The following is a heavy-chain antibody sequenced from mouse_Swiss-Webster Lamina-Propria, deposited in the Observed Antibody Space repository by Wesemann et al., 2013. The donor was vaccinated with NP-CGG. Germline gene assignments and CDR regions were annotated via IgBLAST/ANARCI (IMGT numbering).Heavy chain of an antibody. D-gene: IGHD2-3*01. CDR2: INSNGGST. V-gene: IGHV5-6-3*01. CDR3: ARDGYYFTFYYYAMDY. Sequence: ELVATINSNGGSTYYPDSVKGRFTISRDNAKNTLYLQMSSLKSEDTAMYYCARDGYYFTFYYYAMDYWGQGTSVTVSS. J-gene: IGHJ4*01.